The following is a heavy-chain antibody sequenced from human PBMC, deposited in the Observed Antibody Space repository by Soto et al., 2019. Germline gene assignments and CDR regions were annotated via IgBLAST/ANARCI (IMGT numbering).Heavy chain of an antibody. CDR2: IKSKTDGGTT. J-gene: IGHJ4*02. D-gene: IGHD1-1*01. CDR1: GFTFSNAW. V-gene: IGHV3-15*07. CDR3: TTQMRNWNLDTELRTQTDDSRELIDY. Sequence: GGSLRLSCAASGFTFSNAWMNWVRQAPGKGLEWVGRIKSKTDGGTTDYAAPVKGRFTISRDDSKNTLYLQMNSLKTEDTAVYYCTTQMRNWNLDTELRTQTDDSRELIDYWGQGTLVTVSS.